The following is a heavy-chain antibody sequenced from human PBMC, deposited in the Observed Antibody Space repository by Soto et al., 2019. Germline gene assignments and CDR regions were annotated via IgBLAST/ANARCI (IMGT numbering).Heavy chain of an antibody. V-gene: IGHV3-23*01. CDR3: AKDRSVDTRDWFDP. CDR2: ITGSGGST. Sequence: GGSLRLSCAASGFTFGTYAMNWVRQAPGKGLEWVSGITGSGGSTYYADSVKGRFTVSRDNSKNTLYLQMNSLRGDDTAVYYCAKDRSVDTRDWFDPWGQGTLVTVSS. J-gene: IGHJ5*02. CDR1: GFTFGTYA. D-gene: IGHD5-18*01.